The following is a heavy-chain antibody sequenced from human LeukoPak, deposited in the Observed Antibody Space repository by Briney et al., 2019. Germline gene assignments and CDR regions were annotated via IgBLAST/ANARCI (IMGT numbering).Heavy chain of an antibody. Sequence: GGSLRLAWAASEFTFSSYSMNWVRQAPGEVLEWISSCSSSSNYIYYADSVKGRFNDSRDNAKNSLYMQMNSLRAVDKAVYFCARELAAGTFDYWGQGALVTVSS. CDR3: ARELAAGTFDY. D-gene: IGHD6-19*01. CDR1: EFTFSSYS. V-gene: IGHV3-21*01. J-gene: IGHJ4*02. CDR2: CSSSSNYI.